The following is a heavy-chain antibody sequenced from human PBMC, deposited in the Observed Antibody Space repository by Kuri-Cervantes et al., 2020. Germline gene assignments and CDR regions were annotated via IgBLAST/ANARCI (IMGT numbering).Heavy chain of an antibody. D-gene: IGHD1-1*01. Sequence: GGSLRLSCAASGFTFSGYSMNWVRQAPGKGLEWVSSISGTSGYIYYADSVKGRFTISRDNANNSLYLQMNSLRAEDTAVYYCARGYSQGGYWGQGTLVTVSS. CDR3: ARGYSQGGY. CDR1: GFTFSGYS. J-gene: IGHJ4*02. V-gene: IGHV3-21*01. CDR2: ISGTSGYI.